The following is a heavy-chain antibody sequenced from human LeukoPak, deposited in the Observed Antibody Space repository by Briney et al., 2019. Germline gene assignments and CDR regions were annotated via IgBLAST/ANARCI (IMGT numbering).Heavy chain of an antibody. D-gene: IGHD6-19*01. CDR2: MYTSGNT. CDR1: GGSISTHY. Sequence: PSETLSLTCTVSGGSISTHYWSWIRQPAGKGLEWIGRMYTSGNTNYNPSLKSRVTMSVDTSKKQFSLRLSSVTAADTAVYYCAREPVTGTSNFFDSWGQGTLVTVSS. J-gene: IGHJ4*02. V-gene: IGHV4-4*07. CDR3: AREPVTGTSNFFDS.